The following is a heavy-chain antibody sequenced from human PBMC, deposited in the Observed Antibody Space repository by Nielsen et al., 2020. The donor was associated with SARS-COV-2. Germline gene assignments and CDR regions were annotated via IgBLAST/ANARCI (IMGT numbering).Heavy chain of an antibody. CDR3: VRDSMSESVTAMAFYH. V-gene: IGHV3-21*04. D-gene: IGHD5/OR15-5a*01. Sequence: GGSLRLSCAASGFTFSCYSMNWVRQAPWKVLDLVSSIISSSSYIYYADSVKVRFTISRDLSENTLFLEMNKLRREDTATYFCVRDSMSESVTAMAFYHWGEGTPVTVS. CDR2: IISSSSYI. J-gene: IGHJ4*02. CDR1: GFTFSCYS.